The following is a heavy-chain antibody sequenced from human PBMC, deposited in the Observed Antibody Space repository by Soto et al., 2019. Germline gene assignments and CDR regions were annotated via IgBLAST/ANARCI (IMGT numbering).Heavy chain of an antibody. CDR1: GGTFSSYA. CDR2: IIPIFGTA. D-gene: IGHD2-2*02. CDR3: ARGGTKVVVVPAALPTPRSVYYYGMDV. V-gene: IGHV1-69*01. Sequence: QVQLVQSGAEVKKPGSSVNVSCKASGGTFSSYAISWVRQAPGQGLEWMGGIIPIFGTANYAEKFQGRVTITADESTRTAYMELSSLRSEDTAVYYCARGGTKVVVVPAALPTPRSVYYYGMDVWGQGPTVTVSS. J-gene: IGHJ6*02.